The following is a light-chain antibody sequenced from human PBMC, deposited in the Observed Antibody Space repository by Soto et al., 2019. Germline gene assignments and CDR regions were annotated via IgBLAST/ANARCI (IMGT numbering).Light chain of an antibody. J-gene: IGKJ4*01. V-gene: IGKV3-20*01. CDR2: GAS. Sequence: EIVLTQSPGTLSLSPGERATLSCRASQSVSSSYLAWYQQKPGQAPRLLIYGASSRATGIPDRFSGSGSGTDFTLTISRLEPEAVAVYYWQQYGSSPLLTFGGGTKVEIK. CDR3: QQYGSSPLLT. CDR1: QSVSSSY.